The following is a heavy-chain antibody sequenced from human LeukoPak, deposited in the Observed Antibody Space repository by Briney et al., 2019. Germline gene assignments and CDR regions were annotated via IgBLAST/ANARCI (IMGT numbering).Heavy chain of an antibody. CDR3: TRYNNDHFDY. D-gene: IGHD1-14*01. CDR2: IAYDGSRA. V-gene: IGHV3-33*01. CDR1: GFTFGSYG. J-gene: IGHJ4*02. Sequence: GGSLRLSCAGSGFTFGSYGMHWFRQTPGKGLEWVAVIAYDGSRAFYADSVKGRFTISRDNSKDTMSVQMDDLRAEDTAVYYCTRYNNDHFDYWGQGTLVTVSS.